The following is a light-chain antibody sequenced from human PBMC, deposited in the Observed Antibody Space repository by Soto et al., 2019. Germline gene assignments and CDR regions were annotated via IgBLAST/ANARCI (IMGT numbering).Light chain of an antibody. CDR3: QSYDSSPSGYV. CDR1: GSNIGAGYD. V-gene: IGLV1-40*01. Sequence: QSVLTQPPSVSGAPGQRVTISCTGSGSNIGAGYDVHWYQQLPGTAPKLLIFANINRPSGVPDRFSGSKSGTSASLAITGLRAEDEADYYCQSYDSSPSGYVFGNGTKVT. CDR2: ANI. J-gene: IGLJ1*01.